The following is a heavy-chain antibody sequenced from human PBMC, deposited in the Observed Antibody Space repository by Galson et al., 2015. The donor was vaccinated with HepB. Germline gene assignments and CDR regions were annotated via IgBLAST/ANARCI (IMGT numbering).Heavy chain of an antibody. J-gene: IGHJ3*02. D-gene: IGHD3-22*01. CDR1: GFTFSSYA. CDR2: ISYDGSNK. V-gene: IGHV3-30*04. CDR3: VRDMKWLLLPRGAFDI. Sequence: SLRLSCAASGFTFSSYAMHWVRQAPGKGLEWVAVISYDGSNKYYADSVKGRFTISRDNSKNTLYLQMNSPRAEDTAVYYCVRDMKWLLLPRGAFDIWGQGTMVIVSS.